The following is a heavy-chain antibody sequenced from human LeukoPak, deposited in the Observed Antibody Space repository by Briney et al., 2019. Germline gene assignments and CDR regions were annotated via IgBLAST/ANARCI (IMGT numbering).Heavy chain of an antibody. CDR2: INHSGST. D-gene: IGHD3-22*01. Sequence: SETLSLTCAVYGGSFSGYYWSWIRQPPGKGLEWIGEINHSGSTNYNPSLKSRVTISVDTSKNQFSLKLSSVTAADTAVYYCARGTHYYDSSGYYPLFDYWGQGTLVTVSS. V-gene: IGHV4-34*01. J-gene: IGHJ4*02. CDR1: GGSFSGYY. CDR3: ARGTHYYDSSGYYPLFDY.